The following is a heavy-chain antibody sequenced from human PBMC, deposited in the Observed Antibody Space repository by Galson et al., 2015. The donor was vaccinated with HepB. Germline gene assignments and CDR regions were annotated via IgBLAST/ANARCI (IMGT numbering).Heavy chain of an antibody. Sequence: ETLSLTCTVSGGSISNSGYYWSWIRQPPGKGLEWIGSIYYSGSTYYNPSLKSRVTISVDTSKNQFSLKLSSVTAADTAVYYCARAYSFVFRISGYYDYWGQGTLVTVSS. CDR1: GGSISNSGYY. D-gene: IGHD3-22*01. CDR2: IYYSGST. CDR3: ARAYSFVFRISGYYDY. J-gene: IGHJ4*02. V-gene: IGHV4-39*07.